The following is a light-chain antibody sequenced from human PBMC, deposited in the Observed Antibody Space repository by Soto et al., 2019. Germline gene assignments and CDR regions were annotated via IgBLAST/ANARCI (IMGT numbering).Light chain of an antibody. CDR3: QQYNAYSQA. V-gene: IGKV1-5*03. CDR2: QAS. J-gene: IGKJ1*01. CDR1: ESASRW. Sequence: DIQMTQSPSTLSASVGVRVTITCRVSESASRWLAWYQQKPGRTPKLLIYQASTLETGVPSRFSGSGSGTEFTLTISSLQPDDFATYYWQQYNAYSQAFGQGTKVEIK.